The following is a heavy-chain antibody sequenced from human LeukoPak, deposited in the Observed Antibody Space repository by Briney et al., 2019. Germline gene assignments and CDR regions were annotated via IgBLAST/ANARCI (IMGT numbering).Heavy chain of an antibody. V-gene: IGHV3-48*01. Sequence: GGSLRLSCAASGFIFNKYAMSWVRQAPGKGLEWISFISSPTTKYYADSVKGRLTISRDNNKNLLYLQMNSLRAEDTAVYYCARRGGLDYWGQGTLVTVAS. CDR3: ARRGGLDY. D-gene: IGHD3-16*01. CDR1: GFIFNKYA. CDR2: ISSPTTK. J-gene: IGHJ4*02.